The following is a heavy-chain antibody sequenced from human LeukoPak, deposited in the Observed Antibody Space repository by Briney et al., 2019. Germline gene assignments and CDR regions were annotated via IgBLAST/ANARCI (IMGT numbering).Heavy chain of an antibody. CDR3: TTDPTAMVPIYYYYYGMDV. CDR2: IKSKTDGRTT. D-gene: IGHD5-18*01. CDR1: GFTFSNAW. Sequence: GGSLRLSCAASGFTFSNAWMSWVRQAPGKGLEWVGRIKSKTDGRTTDYAAPVKGRFTISRDDSKNMLYLQMNSLKTEDTAVYYCTTDPTAMVPIYYYYYGMDVWGQGTTVTVSS. J-gene: IGHJ6*02. V-gene: IGHV3-15*01.